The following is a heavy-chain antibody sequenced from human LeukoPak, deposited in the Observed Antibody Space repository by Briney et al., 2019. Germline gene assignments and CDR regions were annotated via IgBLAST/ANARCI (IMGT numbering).Heavy chain of an antibody. CDR3: ARYGAPFDS. Sequence: SETLSLTCTVSGGSISSGGYYWGWIRQHPGKGLEFIGYIFYSGTTYYNPSLKSRASISLDTSLNQFSLRVISVTAADTAVYYCARYGAPFDSWGQGTLVTVSS. J-gene: IGHJ4*02. CDR1: GGSISSGGYY. CDR2: IFYSGTT. V-gene: IGHV4-31*03. D-gene: IGHD4-17*01.